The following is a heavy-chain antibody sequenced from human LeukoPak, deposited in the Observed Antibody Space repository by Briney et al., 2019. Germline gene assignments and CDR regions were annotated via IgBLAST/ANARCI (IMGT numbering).Heavy chain of an antibody. Sequence: GGSLRLSCAASGFTFSNYGMHWVRQAPGKGLEWVVVISHDGSNNNYADSVKGRFTISRDNSKNTLYLQMNSLRAEDTAVYYCAKVGGFYYGSGSPFDPWGQGTLVTVSS. CDR3: AKVGGFYYGSGSPFDP. CDR2: ISHDGSNN. J-gene: IGHJ5*02. D-gene: IGHD3-10*01. CDR1: GFTFSNYG. V-gene: IGHV3-30*18.